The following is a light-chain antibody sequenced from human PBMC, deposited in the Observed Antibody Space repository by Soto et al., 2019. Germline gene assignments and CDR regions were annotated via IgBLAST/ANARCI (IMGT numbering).Light chain of an antibody. CDR1: QSVASNY. J-gene: IGKJ1*01. Sequence: EIVLTQSPGTLSLSPGERATLSCRASQSVASNYLAWYQQKPGPAPRLLIYGASSRATGIPDRFSGSGSGTDFTLTISRLEPEDFAVYNCQQYSRSPWTFGQGTKVEIK. CDR3: QQYSRSPWT. CDR2: GAS. V-gene: IGKV3-20*01.